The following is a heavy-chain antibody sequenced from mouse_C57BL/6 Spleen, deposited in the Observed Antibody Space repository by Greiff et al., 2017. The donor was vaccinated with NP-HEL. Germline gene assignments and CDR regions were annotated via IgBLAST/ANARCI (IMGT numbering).Heavy chain of an antibody. CDR1: GYTFTDYY. Sequence: VQLQQSGAELVRPGASVKLSCKASGYTFTDYYINWVKQRPGQGLEWIARIYPGSGNTYYNEKFKGKAPLTAEKSSSTAYMQLSSLTSEDSAVYFCARSPDGYDHYYAMDYWGQGTSVTVSS. CDR2: IYPGSGNT. J-gene: IGHJ4*01. CDR3: ARSPDGYDHYYAMDY. V-gene: IGHV1-76*01. D-gene: IGHD2-2*01.